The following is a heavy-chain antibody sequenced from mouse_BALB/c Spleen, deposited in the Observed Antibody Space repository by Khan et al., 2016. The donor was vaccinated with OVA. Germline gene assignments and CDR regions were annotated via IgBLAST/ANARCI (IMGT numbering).Heavy chain of an antibody. CDR2: ISDGGRYS. CDR3: ETGYYGDPFAY. CDR1: GFTFSDYY. D-gene: IGHD2-13*01. Sequence: EVELVESGGGLVKPGGSLKLSCAASGFTFSDYYMYWVRQTPEKRLEWVATISDGGRYSYYPDSVKGRFTISRDDTKNNLYLQMNSLKSDDTAMYYCETGYYGDPFAYWGQGTLVTVSA. V-gene: IGHV5-4*02. J-gene: IGHJ3*01.